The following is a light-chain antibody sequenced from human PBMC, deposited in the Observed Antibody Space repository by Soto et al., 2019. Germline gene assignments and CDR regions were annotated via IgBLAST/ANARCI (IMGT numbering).Light chain of an antibody. CDR1: QNVNNR. J-gene: IGKJ1*01. CDR3: QHFNSWPLL. CDR2: GAS. V-gene: IGKV3-15*01. Sequence: EIVMTQSPAMLSVSPGERATLSCGASQNVNNRLAWYQQKAGQPPRLLIYGASTRATGIPARFSGSGSGTEFTLTISSLQSEDFAVYYCQHFNSWPLLFGQGTKVDIK.